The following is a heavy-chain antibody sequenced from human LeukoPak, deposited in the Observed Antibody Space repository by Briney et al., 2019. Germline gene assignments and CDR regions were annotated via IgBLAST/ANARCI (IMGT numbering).Heavy chain of an antibody. CDR2: INPNSGGT. J-gene: IGHJ4*02. Sequence: ASVKVSCKASGYTFTGYYMHWVRQAPGQGLEWMGWINPNSGGTNYAQKFQGWFTMTRDTSISTAYMELRSLRSDDTAVYYCARTPHTDHGDYASTDYWGQGTLVTVSS. D-gene: IGHD4-17*01. CDR1: GYTFTGYY. V-gene: IGHV1-2*04. CDR3: ARTPHTDHGDYASTDY.